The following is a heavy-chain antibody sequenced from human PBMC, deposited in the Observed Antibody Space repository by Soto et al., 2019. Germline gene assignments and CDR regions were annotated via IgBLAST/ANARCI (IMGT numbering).Heavy chain of an antibody. Sequence: LVQSGAEVKKPGSSVKVSXXXXGGTFSSYAIXXXXXXXXXXXXXXGGVIPIFVTANYAQKFQGRVKITADESTSKHYLELSRLRSEETAAYYCTSSSNYYDSSGYYYYYYGMDVWGQGTTVTVSS. CDR2: VIPIFVTA. CDR3: TSSSNYYDSSGYYYYYYGMDV. CDR1: GGTFSSYA. D-gene: IGHD3-22*01. V-gene: IGHV1-69*01. J-gene: IGHJ6*02.